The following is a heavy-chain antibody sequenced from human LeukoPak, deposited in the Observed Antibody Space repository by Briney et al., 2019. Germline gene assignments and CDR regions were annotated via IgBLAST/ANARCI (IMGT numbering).Heavy chain of an antibody. CDR1: GYTFTGYY. V-gene: IGHV1-2*02. CDR2: INPNSGGT. D-gene: IGHD3-3*01. Sequence: EASVKVSCKASGYTFTGYYMHWVRQALGQGLEWMGWINPNSGGTNYAQKFQGRVTMTRDTSISTAYMELSRLRSDDTAVYYCARDTSYDFWSGYHSWGQGTLVTVSS. J-gene: IGHJ4*02. CDR3: ARDTSYDFWSGYHS.